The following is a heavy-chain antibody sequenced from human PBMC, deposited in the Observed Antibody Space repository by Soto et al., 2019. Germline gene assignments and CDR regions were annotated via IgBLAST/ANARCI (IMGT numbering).Heavy chain of an antibody. CDR1: GFTVSSNY. J-gene: IGHJ6*02. Sequence: GGSLRLSCAASGFTVSSNYMSWVRQAPGKGLEWVSVIYSGGSTYYADSVKGRFTISRDNSKNTLYLQMNSLRAEDTAVYYCAKGGPGIMYYYGMDVWGQGTTVTVSS. CDR3: AKGGPGIMYYYGMDV. V-gene: IGHV3-53*01. D-gene: IGHD3-16*01. CDR2: IYSGGST.